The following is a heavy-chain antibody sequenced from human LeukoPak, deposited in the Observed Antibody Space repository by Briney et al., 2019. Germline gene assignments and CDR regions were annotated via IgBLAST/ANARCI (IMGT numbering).Heavy chain of an antibody. D-gene: IGHD4/OR15-4a*01. CDR3: ERAPDYRWFDP. V-gene: IGHV4-59*01. Sequence: SETLSLTCTVSGGSISSYYWSWIRQPPGKGREWIAYIYYSGSTNFNPSLKSRGTISIDTSKNQFSLKLRSVTAADRAMSYCERAPDYRWFDPWGQGTLVTVSS. J-gene: IGHJ5*02. CDR2: IYYSGST. CDR1: GGSISSYY.